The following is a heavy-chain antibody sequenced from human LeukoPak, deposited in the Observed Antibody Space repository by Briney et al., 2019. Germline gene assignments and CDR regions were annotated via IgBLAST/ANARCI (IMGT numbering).Heavy chain of an antibody. CDR2: ISYDGSNK. Sequence: PGGSLRLSCAASGFTFSSYAMHWVRQAPGKGLEWVAVISYDGSNKYYADSVKGRFTISRDSSKNTLYLQMNSLRAEDTAVYYCARVITPSGAPTLGFDYWGQGTLVTVSS. J-gene: IGHJ4*02. D-gene: IGHD5-12*01. V-gene: IGHV3-30-3*01. CDR1: GFTFSSYA. CDR3: ARVITPSGAPTLGFDY.